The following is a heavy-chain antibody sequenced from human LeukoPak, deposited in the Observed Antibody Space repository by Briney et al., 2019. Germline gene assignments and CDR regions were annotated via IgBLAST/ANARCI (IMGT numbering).Heavy chain of an antibody. V-gene: IGHV1-2*02. CDR1: GYTFTGHY. Sequence: ASVKVSCKASGYTFTGHYMHWVRQAPGQGLDWMGWINPNSGGTNYAQKFQGRVTLTRDTSISTAYMEVSRLRSEDTAVYYCASNAAAGAFDYWGQGTLVTVSS. CDR2: INPNSGGT. CDR3: ASNAAAGAFDY. D-gene: IGHD6-13*01. J-gene: IGHJ4*02.